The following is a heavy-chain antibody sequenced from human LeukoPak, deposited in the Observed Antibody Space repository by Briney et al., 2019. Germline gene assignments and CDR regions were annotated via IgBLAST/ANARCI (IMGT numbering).Heavy chain of an antibody. D-gene: IGHD6-6*01. CDR2: IDHRGSA. J-gene: IGHJ4*02. V-gene: IGHV4-34*01. Sequence: SETLSLTCAVYGESSSAFFWSWIRQSPGTGLEWIGEIDHRGSATYNPSLQSRLTISVDTSKNQFSLRLNSVTAADTGVYYCASRSLGIAAARCFDNWAREPRSPS. CDR3: ASRSLGIAAARCFDN. CDR1: GESSSAFF.